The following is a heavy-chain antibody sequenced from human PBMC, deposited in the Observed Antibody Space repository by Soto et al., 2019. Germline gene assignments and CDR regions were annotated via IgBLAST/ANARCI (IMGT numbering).Heavy chain of an antibody. D-gene: IGHD3-3*01. V-gene: IGHV1-8*01. Sequence: ASVKVSCKASGYTFTSYDINWVRQATGQGLEWMGWMNSNSGNTGYAQKFQGRVTMTRNTSISRAYMGLSSLRSEDTAVYYCARRETYYDFWSGYFGPSGMDVWGQGTTVTVSS. CDR2: MNSNSGNT. J-gene: IGHJ6*02. CDR3: ARRETYYDFWSGYFGPSGMDV. CDR1: GYTFTSYD.